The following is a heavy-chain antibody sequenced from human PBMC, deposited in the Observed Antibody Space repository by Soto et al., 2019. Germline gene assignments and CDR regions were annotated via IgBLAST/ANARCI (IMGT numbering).Heavy chain of an antibody. V-gene: IGHV3-74*01. CDR2: ISPDGSVT. J-gene: IGHJ6*02. CDR3: PRGINYAMDV. CDR1: GSTVSGHW. Sequence: EVQLVESGGGSVQPGGSLRLSCAASGSTVSGHWMHWVRQEPGRGLVWVSLISPDGSVTTYADSVKGRFTISRDNAKNTLTLQMNSLRAEDTAVYYCPRGINYAMDVWGQGTTVTVSS.